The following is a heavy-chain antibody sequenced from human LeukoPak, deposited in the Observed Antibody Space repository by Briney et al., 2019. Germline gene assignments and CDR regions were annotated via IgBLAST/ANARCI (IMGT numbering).Heavy chain of an antibody. D-gene: IGHD6-19*01. V-gene: IGHV1-18*01. J-gene: IGHJ4*02. Sequence: ASVKVSFKASGYTFTSYGISWVRQPPGQGLEGMGWISAYNGNTNYAQKPQGRVTMTTDTSTSTAYMVLRSLRSDDTAVYYCARAGIAVGNDYWGQGTLVTVSS. CDR3: ARAGIAVGNDY. CDR1: GYTFTSYG. CDR2: ISAYNGNT.